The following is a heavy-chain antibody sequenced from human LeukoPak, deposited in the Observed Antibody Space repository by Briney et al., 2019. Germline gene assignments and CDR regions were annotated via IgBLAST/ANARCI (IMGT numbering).Heavy chain of an antibody. CDR3: GYTDNFYH. CDR1: GVSISGQW. V-gene: IGHV3-7*01. J-gene: IGHJ4*02. CDR2: IKHDGSEE. Sequence: PGGSLRLSCVASGVSISGQWMNWVRQAPGQGLEWVANIKHDGSEEYYVDSVKGRFTISRGDGRNSVSLQMNSVRAEDTAVYYCGYTDNFYHWGQRTLVVVSS. D-gene: IGHD3-16*02.